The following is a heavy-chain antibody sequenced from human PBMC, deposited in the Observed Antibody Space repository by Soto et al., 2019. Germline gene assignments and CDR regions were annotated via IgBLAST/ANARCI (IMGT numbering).Heavy chain of an antibody. J-gene: IGHJ4*02. D-gene: IGHD5-12*01. V-gene: IGHV4-30-2*01. CDR1: GASITFGGYS. Sequence: VSLTCTVSGASITFGGYSWSWIRQTPGKGLEWIGYINHLETTFYNPSFESRLTLSIDRAKNQFSLKLHSMSAADRAVYFCARGRGSDSIDYWGQGILVTVSS. CDR2: INHLETT. CDR3: ARGRGSDSIDY.